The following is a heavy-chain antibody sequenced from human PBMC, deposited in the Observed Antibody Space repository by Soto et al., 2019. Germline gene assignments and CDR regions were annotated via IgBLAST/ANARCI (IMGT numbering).Heavy chain of an antibody. J-gene: IGHJ1*01. CDR1: GFTFRKYG. Sequence: QVRLVESGGGVVQPGTSLRLSCAASGFTFRKYGMYWVRQAPGKGLEWVAVISYDGSEEYYADSVKGRFTASRDNSKNTVFLQMNGLRAEDTAKYYCVKDESINWYSGHFRHWGQGTLVTVSS. D-gene: IGHD6-13*01. CDR3: VKDESINWYSGHFRH. V-gene: IGHV3-30*18. CDR2: ISYDGSEE.